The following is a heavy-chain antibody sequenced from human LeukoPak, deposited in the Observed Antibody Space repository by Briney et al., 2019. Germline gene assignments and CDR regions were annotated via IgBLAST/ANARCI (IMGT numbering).Heavy chain of an antibody. CDR3: ARGYYDILTGYVYFDY. CDR1: GYTFTSYD. CDR2: MNPNSGNT. V-gene: IGHV1-8*03. J-gene: IGHJ4*02. D-gene: IGHD3-9*01. Sequence: ASVKVSCKASGYTFTSYDINWVRQATGQGLEWMGWMNPNSGNTGYAQKFQGRVTITRNTSISTAYMELSSLRSEDTAVYYCARGYYDILTGYVYFDYWGQGTLVTVSS.